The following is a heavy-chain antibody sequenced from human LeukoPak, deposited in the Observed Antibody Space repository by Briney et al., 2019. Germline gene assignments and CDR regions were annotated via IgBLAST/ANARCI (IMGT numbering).Heavy chain of an antibody. CDR3: AKEWGSSGYDY. D-gene: IGHD3-22*01. V-gene: IGHV3-9*01. CDR1: GFTFDDYA. Sequence: GRSLRLSCAASGFTFDDYAMHWVRQAPGKGLEWVSGISWNSGSIGYADSVKGRFTISRDNAKNSLYLQMNSLRAEDTAVYYCAKEWGSSGYDYWGQGTLVTVSS. J-gene: IGHJ4*02. CDR2: ISWNSGSI.